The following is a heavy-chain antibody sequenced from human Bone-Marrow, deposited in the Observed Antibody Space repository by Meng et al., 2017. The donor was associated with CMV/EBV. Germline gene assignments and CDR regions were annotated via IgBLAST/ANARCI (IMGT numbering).Heavy chain of an antibody. Sequence: ASVKVSCKASGYTFTSYDINWVRQATGQGLEWMGWMNPNSGNTGYAQKFQGRVTMTRDTSISTAHMELSRLRSDDTAVYYCARDQKHCSSTSCYRDYGMDVWGQGTTVTVSS. CDR2: MNPNSGNT. CDR3: ARDQKHCSSTSCYRDYGMDV. D-gene: IGHD2-2*02. CDR1: GYTFTSYD. J-gene: IGHJ6*02. V-gene: IGHV1-8*01.